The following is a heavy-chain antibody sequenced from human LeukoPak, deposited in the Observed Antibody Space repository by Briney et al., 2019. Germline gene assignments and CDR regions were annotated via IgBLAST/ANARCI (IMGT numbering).Heavy chain of an antibody. CDR2: VSWNSGSI. CDR1: GFTFDDYA. Sequence: GRSLRLSCAASGFTFDDYAMHWVRQAPGKGLEWVSGVSWNSGSIDYADSVKGRFTISRDNAKNSLYLQMNSLRAEDTAVYYCARDRGDSTTPHFDYWGQGTLVTVSS. J-gene: IGHJ4*02. V-gene: IGHV3-9*01. D-gene: IGHD4-17*01. CDR3: ARDRGDSTTPHFDY.